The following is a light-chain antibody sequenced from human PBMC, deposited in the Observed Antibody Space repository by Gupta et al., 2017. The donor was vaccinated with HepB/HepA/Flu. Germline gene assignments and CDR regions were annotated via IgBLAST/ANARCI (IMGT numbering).Light chain of an antibody. CDR1: QGISSY. CDR2: AAS. J-gene: IGKJ1*01. Sequence: AIRTTQSPSSFSASTGDRVTITCRASQGISSYLAWYQQKPGKAPKLLIYAASTLQSGVPSSFSGSGSGTDFTLTISCLQSEDFATYYCQQEDSYPITFGQGTKVEIK. CDR3: QQEDSYPIT. V-gene: IGKV1-8*01.